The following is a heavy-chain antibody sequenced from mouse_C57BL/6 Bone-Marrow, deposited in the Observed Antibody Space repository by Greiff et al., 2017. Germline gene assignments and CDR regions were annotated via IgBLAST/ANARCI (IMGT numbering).Heavy chain of an antibody. V-gene: IGHV2-9-1*01. J-gene: IGHJ4*01. Sequence: VKLMESGPGLVAPSQSLSITCTVSGFSLTSYAISWVRQPPGKGLEWLGVIWTGGGTNYNSALKSRLSISKDNSKSQVFLKMNSLQTDDTARYYCARKTGDYDGFYAMDYWGQGTSVTVSS. CDR3: ARKTGDYDGFYAMDY. CDR2: IWTGGGT. CDR1: GFSLTSYA. D-gene: IGHD2-4*01.